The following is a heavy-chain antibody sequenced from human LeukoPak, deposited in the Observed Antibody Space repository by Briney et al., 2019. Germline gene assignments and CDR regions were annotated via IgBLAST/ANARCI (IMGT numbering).Heavy chain of an antibody. J-gene: IGHJ5*02. D-gene: IGHD5-24*01. CDR2: VYYTGST. CDR1: GGSISSTSYY. Sequence: KPSETLSLTCTVSGGSISSTSYYWGWIRQSPGKGLGWIGSVYYTGSTQDNPSLKGRVTISEDTSKNQFSLKLTSVTAEDTAVYYCARQLGDGYNLVYWFDPWGQGTLVTVSS. V-gene: IGHV4-39*01. CDR3: ARQLGDGYNLVYWFDP.